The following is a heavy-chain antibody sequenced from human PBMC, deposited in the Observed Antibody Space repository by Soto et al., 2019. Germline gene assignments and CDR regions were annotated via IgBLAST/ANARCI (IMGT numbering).Heavy chain of an antibody. Sequence: PGGSLRLSCAASGFTFSSYSMNWVRQAPGKGLEWVSYISSSSSTIYYADSVKGRLTISRDNSKNTLFLQMNSLRAEDTALYYCAKGMSGSRYSSLDSWGQGTQVTVSS. CDR2: ISSSSSTI. D-gene: IGHD2-15*01. J-gene: IGHJ4*02. CDR3: AKGMSGSRYSSLDS. CDR1: GFTFSSYS. V-gene: IGHV3-48*04.